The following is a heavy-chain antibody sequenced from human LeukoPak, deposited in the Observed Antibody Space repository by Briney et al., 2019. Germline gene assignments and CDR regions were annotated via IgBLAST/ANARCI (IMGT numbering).Heavy chain of an antibody. CDR3: ARVRNYYDRSGYWNY. V-gene: IGHV4-38-2*02. D-gene: IGHD3-22*01. J-gene: IGHJ4*02. CDR1: GYSISSGCY. CDR2: IFHGGST. Sequence: PSETLSLTCTVSGYSISSGCYWGWIRQPPGKGLEWIATIFHGGSTYYNPSLKSRVTISIDTSKNQFSLKLSSVTAADTAVYYCARVRNYYDRSGYWNYWGQGTLVTVSS.